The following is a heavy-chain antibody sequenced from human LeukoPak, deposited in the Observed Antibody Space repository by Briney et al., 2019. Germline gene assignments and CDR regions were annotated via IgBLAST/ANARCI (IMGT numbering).Heavy chain of an antibody. Sequence: GASVKVSCKASGYTFTSNDIDWVRQAPGQGLEGMGWMNPKSGNTAYAQKFQGRVTMTRSTSISTAYMELSSLTSEDTAVYYCARAQPDYNLFDPWGQGTLVTVSS. V-gene: IGHV1-8*01. CDR2: MNPKSGNT. CDR3: ARAQPDYNLFDP. J-gene: IGHJ5*02. CDR1: GYTFTSND. D-gene: IGHD2-21*01.